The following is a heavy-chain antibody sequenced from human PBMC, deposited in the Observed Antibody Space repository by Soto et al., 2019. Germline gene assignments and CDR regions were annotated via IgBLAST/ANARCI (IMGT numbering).Heavy chain of an antibody. D-gene: IGHD2-21*01. V-gene: IGHV3-74*01. CDR2: IKYDGTTT. Sequence: EVQLVESGGGLVQPGGSLSVSCAASGFTFTSYWMHWVRQTPGKGLVWVSRIKYDGTTTCHADSVKGRFTISRDNAKNTVYLQMNSRRADDTAVYYCAGGLRNYYGVDVWSQGTSVRVSS. CDR1: GFTFTSYW. J-gene: IGHJ6*02. CDR3: AGGLRNYYGVDV.